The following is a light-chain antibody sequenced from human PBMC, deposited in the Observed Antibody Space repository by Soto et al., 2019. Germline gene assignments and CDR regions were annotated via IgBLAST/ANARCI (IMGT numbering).Light chain of an antibody. V-gene: IGLV6-57*04. CDR2: ENN. Sequence: NFMLTQPHSVSESPGKTLSISCTRSSGSIANNYVQWYQQRPGSAPTTVIYENNQRLSGVPGRFSGSTDGSSNSASLTISGLQTEDEADYYCQSYDSDFVVFGGGTKVTVL. CDR3: QSYDSDFVV. J-gene: IGLJ2*01. CDR1: SGSIANNY.